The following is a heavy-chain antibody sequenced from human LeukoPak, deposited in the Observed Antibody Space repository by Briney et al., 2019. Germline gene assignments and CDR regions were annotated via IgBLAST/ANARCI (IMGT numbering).Heavy chain of an antibody. CDR2: SRDKGNSYTT. V-gene: IGHV3-72*01. J-gene: IGHJ4*01. CDR1: GFTFSDHY. D-gene: IGHD3-10*01. CDR3: TKLARAPRDFDY. Sequence: SGGSLRLSCAASGFTFSDHYIDWVRQAPGKGLEWVGRSRDKGNSYTTAYAASVGGRFTISRDDSKNSLYLQMNSLKIEDTAVYYCTKLARAPRDFDYWGQGTLVTVSS.